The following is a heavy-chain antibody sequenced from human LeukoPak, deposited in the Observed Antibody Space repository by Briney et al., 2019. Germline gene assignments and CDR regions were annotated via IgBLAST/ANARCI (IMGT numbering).Heavy chain of an antibody. CDR2: ISSSSSTI. V-gene: IGHV3-48*01. CDR1: GFTFSSYS. J-gene: IGHJ6*03. Sequence: PGGSLRLSCAASGFTFSSYSMNWVRQAPGKGLEWVSYISSSSSTIYYADSVTGRFTISRDNAKNSLYLQMNSLRAEDTAVYYCARDRNWLGYYYYYMDVWGKGTTVTVSS. CDR3: ARDRNWLGYYYYYMDV. D-gene: IGHD3-9*01.